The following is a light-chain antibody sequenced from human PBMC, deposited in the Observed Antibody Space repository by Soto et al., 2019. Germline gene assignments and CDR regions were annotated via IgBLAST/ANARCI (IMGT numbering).Light chain of an antibody. CDR2: DVS. CDR3: CSYAGSYVYV. J-gene: IGLJ1*01. CDR1: SSDVGGYNY. Sequence: QSALTQPRSVSGSPGQSVTISCTGTSSDVGGYNYVSWYQQHPGKAPTLMIYDVSKRPSGVPDRFSGSKSGNTASLTISGLQAEDEADYYCCSYAGSYVYVFGTGTKLTVL. V-gene: IGLV2-11*01.